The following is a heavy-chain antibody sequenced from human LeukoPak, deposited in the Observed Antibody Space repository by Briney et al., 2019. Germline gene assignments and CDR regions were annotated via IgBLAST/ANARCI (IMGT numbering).Heavy chain of an antibody. CDR3: ARGGTYYDFWSGYSYYYGMDV. CDR1: GFTFSSYG. J-gene: IGHJ6*02. D-gene: IGHD3-3*01. V-gene: IGHV3-33*01. CDR2: IWYDGSNK. Sequence: PGGSLRLSCAASGFTFSSYGMHWVRQAPGKGLEWVAVIWYDGSNKYYEDSVKGRFTISRDNSKNTLYLQMNSLRAEDTAVYYCARGGTYYDFWSGYSYYYGMDVWGQGTTVTVSS.